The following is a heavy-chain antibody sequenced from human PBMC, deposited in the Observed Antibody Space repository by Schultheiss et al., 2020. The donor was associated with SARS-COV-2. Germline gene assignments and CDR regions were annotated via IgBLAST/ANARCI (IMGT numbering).Heavy chain of an antibody. D-gene: IGHD3-3*01. CDR2: IIPIFGTA. J-gene: IGHJ6*02. V-gene: IGHV1-69*13. CDR1: GGTFSSYA. Sequence: SVKVSCKASGGTFSSYAISWVRQAPGQGLEWMGGIIPIFGTANYAQKFQGRVTITADESTSTAYMELSSLRSDDTAVYYCARGNGEVWSGPKTLYYYGMDVWGQGTTVTVSS. CDR3: ARGNGEVWSGPKTLYYYGMDV.